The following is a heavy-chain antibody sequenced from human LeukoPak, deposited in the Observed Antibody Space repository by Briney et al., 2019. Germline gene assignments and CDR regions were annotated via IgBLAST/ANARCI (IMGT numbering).Heavy chain of an antibody. CDR1: GFTFSSYG. V-gene: IGHV3-33*01. CDR3: ARGGRVVGDNYYYYGMDV. J-gene: IGHJ6*02. CDR2: IWYDGSNK. Sequence: GRSLRLSCAASGFTFSSYGMHWVRQAPGKGLEWVAVIWYDGSNKYYADSVKGRFTISRDNSKNTLYLQMNSLRAEDTAVYYCARGGRVVGDNYYYYGMDVWGQGTTVTVSS. D-gene: IGHD1-26*01.